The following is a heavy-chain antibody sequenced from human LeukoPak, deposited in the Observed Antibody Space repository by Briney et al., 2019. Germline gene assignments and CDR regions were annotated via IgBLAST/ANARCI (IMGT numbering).Heavy chain of an antibody. CDR1: GGSFSGYY. CDR2: INHSGST. V-gene: IGHV4-34*01. D-gene: IGHD6-19*01. Sequence: SETLSLTCAVYGGSFSGYYWSWIRQPPGKGLEWIGEINHSGSTNYNPSLKGRVTISVDTSKNQFSLKLSSVTAADTAVYYCARTKQWLVPDYWGQGTLVTVSS. CDR3: ARTKQWLVPDY. J-gene: IGHJ4*02.